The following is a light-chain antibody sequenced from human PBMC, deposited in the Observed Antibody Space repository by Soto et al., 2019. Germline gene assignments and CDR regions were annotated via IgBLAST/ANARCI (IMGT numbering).Light chain of an antibody. CDR1: QSISSW. CDR2: KAS. J-gene: IGKJ4*01. CDR3: QQYHSYSLT. V-gene: IGKV1-5*03. Sequence: DIQMTQSPSTLSASVGDRVTITCRASQSISSWLAWYQQKPGKAPKLLIYKASCLEGGVPSRFGGSGSGTDFTLAISSLQPADFATYYCQQYHSYSLTFGGGTKVDIK.